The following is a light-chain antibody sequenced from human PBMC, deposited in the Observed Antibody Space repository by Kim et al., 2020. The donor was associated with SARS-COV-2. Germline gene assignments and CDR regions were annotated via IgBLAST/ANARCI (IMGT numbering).Light chain of an antibody. CDR2: GEN. Sequence: ALGETVKITCQGDSLRGYYVTWYRLKPGQGPVLVFSGENNRPSGIPDRFSGSTSGDTASLTITGAQAEDEGDYFCSSRDSHATHMLFGGGTQLTVL. J-gene: IGLJ2*01. V-gene: IGLV3-19*01. CDR3: SSRDSHATHML. CDR1: SLRGYY.